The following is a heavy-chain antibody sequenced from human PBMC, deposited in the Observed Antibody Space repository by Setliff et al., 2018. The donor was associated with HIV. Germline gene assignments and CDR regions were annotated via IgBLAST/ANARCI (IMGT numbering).Heavy chain of an antibody. CDR1: GGSISSGSYY. CDR3: ARGLSSQTYWGTRPLGLDY. D-gene: IGHD2-2*01. Sequence: SETLSLTCTVSGGSISSGSYYWAWIRQPAGKGLEWIGHIYTTGSTNYNPSLKSRITISLDTSKRQFSLTMTSVTAADTAVYYCARGLSSQTYWGTRPLGLDYWGQGSLVTVSS. CDR2: IYTTGST. V-gene: IGHV4-61*09. J-gene: IGHJ4*01.